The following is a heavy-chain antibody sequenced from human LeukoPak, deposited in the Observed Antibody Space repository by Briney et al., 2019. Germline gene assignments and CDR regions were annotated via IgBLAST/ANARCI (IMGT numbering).Heavy chain of an antibody. CDR3: VRLTAAGRRTDFDY. V-gene: IGHV3-74*01. CDR1: GFTFSNYW. J-gene: IGHJ4*02. Sequence: PGGSLRLSCAASGFTFSNYWMNWVRQVPGKGLMWVSRMSSDGSSTNYADSVKGRFTISRDNAKNTLYLQMNSLRTEDTAVYYCVRLTAAGRRTDFDYWGQGTLVTVSS. D-gene: IGHD6-13*01. CDR2: MSSDGSST.